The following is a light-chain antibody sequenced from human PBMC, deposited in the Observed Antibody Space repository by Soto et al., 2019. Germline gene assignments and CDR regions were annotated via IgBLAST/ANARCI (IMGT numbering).Light chain of an antibody. CDR3: QQFVNSPS. Sequence: VVLTQSPGALSLSPGEGAALSCRASQSVDNYVAWYQQRPGQAPRLLLYASSRRAPGIPDRFSDSGSGTDFTLTISRLEPEDFAIYYCQQFVNSPSFGQGTKLEIK. V-gene: IGKV3-20*01. J-gene: IGKJ2*03. CDR1: QSVDNY. CDR2: ASS.